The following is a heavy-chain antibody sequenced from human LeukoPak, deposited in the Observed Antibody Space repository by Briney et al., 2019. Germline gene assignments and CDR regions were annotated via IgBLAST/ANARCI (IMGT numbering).Heavy chain of an antibody. Sequence: GGSLRLSCLTSGFTLSTNAMSWVRQAPGKGLEWISGISGSGASTYYADSVKGRFTISRDDSRNTLYLQMNSLRGDDTAVYYCAKDVGKWESLHYFDYWGQGTLVTVSS. CDR2: ISGSGAST. CDR1: GFTLSTNA. J-gene: IGHJ4*02. V-gene: IGHV3-23*01. D-gene: IGHD1-26*01. CDR3: AKDVGKWESLHYFDY.